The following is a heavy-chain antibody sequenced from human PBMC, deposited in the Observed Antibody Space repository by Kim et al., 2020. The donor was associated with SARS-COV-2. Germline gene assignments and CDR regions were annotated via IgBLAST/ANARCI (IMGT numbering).Heavy chain of an antibody. D-gene: IGHD3-22*01. CDR3: TSKYYYDSSGYYYADW. CDR1: GYSISSGYY. CDR2: IYHSGIT. J-gene: IGHJ4*02. V-gene: IGHV4-38-2*02. Sequence: SETLSLTCTVSGYSISSGYYWGWIRQPPGKGLEWIGSIYHSGITYYNPSLKSRVTISIDTSKNQFSLRLNSVTAADTAVYYCTSKYYYDSSGYYYADWWGQGTLVTVSS.